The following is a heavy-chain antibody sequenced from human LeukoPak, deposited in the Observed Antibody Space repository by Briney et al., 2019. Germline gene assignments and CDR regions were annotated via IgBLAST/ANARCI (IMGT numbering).Heavy chain of an antibody. CDR1: GFNFNNYW. CDR3: AKGPLRGTAAAIDY. Sequence: GGSLRLSCAASGFNFNNYWMSWLRQAPGKGLEWVAVISYDGRNKHYPDSVKGRFTISRDISTDTLWLQMDSLRTEDTAVYYCAKGPLRGTAAAIDYWGQGTLVTVSS. D-gene: IGHD6-13*01. V-gene: IGHV3-30*18. J-gene: IGHJ4*02. CDR2: ISYDGRNK.